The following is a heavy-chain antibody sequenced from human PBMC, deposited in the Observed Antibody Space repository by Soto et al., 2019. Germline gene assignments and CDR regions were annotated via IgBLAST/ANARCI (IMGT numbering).Heavy chain of an antibody. J-gene: IGHJ6*03. CDR1: GGSISSGGYY. CDR3: ARGRNQLLAPGPYYYYYYMDV. D-gene: IGHD2-2*01. CDR2: IYYSGST. V-gene: IGHV4-31*03. Sequence: SETLSLTCTVSGGSISSGGYYWSWIRQHPGKGLEWIGYIYYSGSTYYNPSLKSRVTISVDTSKNQFSLKLSSVTAADTAVYYCARGRNQLLAPGPYYYYYYMDVWGKGTTVTVSS.